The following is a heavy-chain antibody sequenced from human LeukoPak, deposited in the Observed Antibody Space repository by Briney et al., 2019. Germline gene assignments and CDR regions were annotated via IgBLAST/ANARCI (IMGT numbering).Heavy chain of an antibody. CDR2: INHSGST. Sequence: PSETLSLTCAVYGGSFSGYYWSWIRQPPGKGLEWIGEINHSGSTNYNPSLKSRVTISVDTSKNQFSLKLRSVTAADTAVYYCARTGYCSSTSCYLGAFDIWGQGTMVTVSS. D-gene: IGHD2-2*01. CDR1: GGSFSGYY. CDR3: ARTGYCSSTSCYLGAFDI. J-gene: IGHJ3*02. V-gene: IGHV4-34*01.